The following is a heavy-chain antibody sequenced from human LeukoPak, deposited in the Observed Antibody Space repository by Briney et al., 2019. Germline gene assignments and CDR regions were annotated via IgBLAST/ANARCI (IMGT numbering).Heavy chain of an antibody. J-gene: IGHJ4*02. D-gene: IGHD3-22*01. CDR1: GYTFTTYS. CDR2: INPSGGST. V-gene: IGHV1-46*01. Sequence: ASVKVSCKASGYTFTTYSMHWLRQAPGQGLEWMGIINPSGGSTRSAQKFQGRVTMTRDTSTSTVYMEVSSLRSEDTAVYYCAREGVGYYDSSGYRFDYWGQGTLVTVSS. CDR3: AREGVGYYDSSGYRFDY.